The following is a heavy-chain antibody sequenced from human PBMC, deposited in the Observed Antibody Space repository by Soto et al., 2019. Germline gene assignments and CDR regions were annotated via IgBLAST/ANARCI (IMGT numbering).Heavy chain of an antibody. J-gene: IGHJ5*02. CDR3: ARLGGRIGPFRFDP. Sequence: PSETLSLTCTVSGGSISSSSYYWGWIRQPPGKWLEWIGSIYYSGSTYYNPSLKSRVTISVDTSKNQFSLKLSSVTAADTAVYYCARLGGRIGPFRFDPWGQGTLVTVSS. CDR2: IYYSGST. CDR1: GGSISSSSYY. D-gene: IGHD3-16*01. V-gene: IGHV4-39*01.